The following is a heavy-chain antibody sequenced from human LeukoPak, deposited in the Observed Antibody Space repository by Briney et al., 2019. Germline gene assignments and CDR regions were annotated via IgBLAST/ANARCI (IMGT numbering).Heavy chain of an antibody. Sequence: SETLSLTCTVSGGSISSSSYYWGWIRQPPGKGLEWIGSIYYSGSTYYNPSLKSRVTISVDTSKNQFSLKLSSVTAADTAVYYCARDEGPYYYGSGSYYHSYYMDVWGKGTTVTISS. V-gene: IGHV4-39*07. J-gene: IGHJ6*03. CDR2: IYYSGST. D-gene: IGHD3-10*01. CDR1: GGSISSSSYY. CDR3: ARDEGPYYYGSGSYYHSYYMDV.